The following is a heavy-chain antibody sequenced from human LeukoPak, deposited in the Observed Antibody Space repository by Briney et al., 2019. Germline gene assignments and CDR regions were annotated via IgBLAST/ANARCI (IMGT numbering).Heavy chain of an antibody. CDR3: AKVPLRTGLKYFDY. CDR1: GFTLSSYE. Sequence: GGSLRLSCTVSGFTLSSYEMSWIRQAPGKGLEWVSSITSGSSYIYYADSVKGRFTISRDNAKSSLYLQMNSLRAEDTAVYYCAKVPLRTGLKYFDYWGQGTLVTVSS. D-gene: IGHD3/OR15-3a*01. CDR2: ITSGSSYI. V-gene: IGHV3-21*04. J-gene: IGHJ4*02.